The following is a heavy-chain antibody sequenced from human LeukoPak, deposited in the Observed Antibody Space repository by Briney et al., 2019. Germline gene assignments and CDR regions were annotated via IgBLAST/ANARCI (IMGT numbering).Heavy chain of an antibody. CDR2: TYYRSKLYN. V-gene: IGHV6-1*01. CDR3: ARDGYSSSWDYYYYYGMDV. J-gene: IGHJ6*02. CDR1: GDSVSSNSAA. D-gene: IGHD6-13*01. Sequence: SQTLSLTCAISGDSVSSNSAACNWIRQSPSRGLEWLGRTYYRSKLYNDYAVSVKSRITINPDTSKNQFSLQLNSVTPEDTAVYYCARDGYSSSWDYYYYYGMDVWGQGTTVTVSS.